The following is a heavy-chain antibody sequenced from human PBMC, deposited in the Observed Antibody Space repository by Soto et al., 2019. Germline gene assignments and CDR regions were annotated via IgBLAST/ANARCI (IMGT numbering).Heavy chain of an antibody. J-gene: IGHJ4*02. CDR3: ASAYYYDSSGYYYGLFDY. CDR1: GGTFSSYA. CDR2: IIPIFGTA. V-gene: IGHV1-69*01. D-gene: IGHD3-22*01. Sequence: QVQLVQSGAEVKKPGSSVKVYCKASGGTFSSYAISWVRQASGQGLEWMGGIIPIFGTANYAQKFQGRVTITADESTSTAYMELSSLRSEDTAVYYCASAYYYDSSGYYYGLFDYWGQGTLVTVTS.